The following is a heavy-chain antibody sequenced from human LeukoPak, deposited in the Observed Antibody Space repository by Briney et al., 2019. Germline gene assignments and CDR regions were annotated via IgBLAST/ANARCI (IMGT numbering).Heavy chain of an antibody. Sequence: PGGSLRLSCAASGLTFSKSALTWVCQAPGKGLEWVSTITDVGDIFYTYSVRGRFTISRDNSKNTVYMQMDGLRAEDTAVYYCTRDRGGSPTDVFDYWGQGTLVTVSS. J-gene: IGHJ4*02. CDR3: TRDRGGSPTDVFDY. D-gene: IGHD2-15*01. CDR2: ITDVGDI. CDR1: GLTFSKSA. V-gene: IGHV3-23*01.